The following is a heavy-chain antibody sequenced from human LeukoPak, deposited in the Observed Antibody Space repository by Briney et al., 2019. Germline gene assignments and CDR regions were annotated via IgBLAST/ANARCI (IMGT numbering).Heavy chain of an antibody. J-gene: IGHJ4*02. V-gene: IGHV4-39*07. D-gene: IGHD1-1*01. CDR3: ASEGTTFSSFDY. Sequence: PSETLSLTCTVSGASISSGSYYWGWIRQPPGKGLEWIGSVYYSGSTFYNPSLKSRVTISVDTSKNQFSLKLNSVIATDTAVYYCASEGTTFSSFDYWGQGTLVTVSS. CDR1: GASISSGSYY. CDR2: VYYSGST.